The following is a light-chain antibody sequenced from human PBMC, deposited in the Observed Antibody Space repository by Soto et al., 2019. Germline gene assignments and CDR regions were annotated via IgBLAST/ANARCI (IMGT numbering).Light chain of an antibody. J-gene: IGKJ1*01. CDR1: QSISNY. CDR2: AAS. V-gene: IGKV1-39*01. Sequence: DFQMTQSPSPLSASVGDRVTITCRASQSISNYLNWYQQKPGKAPKLLMYAASSLQSGVPSRFSGSGSGTDFTLTISSLQPEDFATYYCQQSYSTPRTFDQGTKVEIK. CDR3: QQSYSTPRT.